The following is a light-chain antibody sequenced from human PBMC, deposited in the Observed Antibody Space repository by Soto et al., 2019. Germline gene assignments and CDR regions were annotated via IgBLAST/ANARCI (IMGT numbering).Light chain of an antibody. Sequence: DIQMTQSPSSLSASVGDRVTITCRASQSISNNLNWYQQKPGKAPKVLIYAASSLQSGVPSRFSGGGSGTDFTLTISSLQLEDFATYYCQQSYSTLITFGQGTRPEIK. CDR3: QQSYSTLIT. V-gene: IGKV1-39*01. J-gene: IGKJ5*01. CDR2: AAS. CDR1: QSISNN.